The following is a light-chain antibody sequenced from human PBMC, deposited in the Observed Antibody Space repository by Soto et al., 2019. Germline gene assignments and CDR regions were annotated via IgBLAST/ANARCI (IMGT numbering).Light chain of an antibody. CDR3: QQYHNYAYT. CDR2: TAS. Sequence: DVQMTQSPSTLSASVGDRVTITCRASQSISSHLNWYQQKPGKAPNLLMYTASNLQSGVASRFSGSGSGTEFTLTISTLQPEDFATYYCQQYHNYAYTFGQGTKVDI. J-gene: IGKJ1*01. CDR1: QSISSH. V-gene: IGKV1-17*01.